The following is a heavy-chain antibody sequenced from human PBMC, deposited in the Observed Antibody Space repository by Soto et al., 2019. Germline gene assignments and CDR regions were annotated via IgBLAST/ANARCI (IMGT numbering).Heavy chain of an antibody. Sequence: PGESLKISCKGSGYSFATYWIGWVRQMPGKGLEWMGMIYPGDSDTRYSPSFQGQVTISADKSINTAYLQWSSLKASDTAIYYCARGATIGTTDWFDPWGQGTLVTAPQ. CDR3: ARGATIGTTDWFDP. V-gene: IGHV5-51*01. CDR1: GYSFATYW. J-gene: IGHJ5*02. CDR2: IYPGDSDT. D-gene: IGHD1-1*01.